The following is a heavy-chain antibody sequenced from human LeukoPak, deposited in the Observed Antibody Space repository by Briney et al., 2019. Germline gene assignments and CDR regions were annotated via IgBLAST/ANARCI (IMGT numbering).Heavy chain of an antibody. CDR1: GFTFSNYA. CDR2: IYSGGST. V-gene: IGHV3-66*01. J-gene: IGHJ4*02. Sequence: GGSLRLSCAASGFTFSNYAMNWVRQAPGKGLEWVSVIYSGGSTYYADSVKGRFTISRDNSKNTLYLQMNSLRAEDTAVYYCARESSSAGSSSFDYWGQGTLVTVSS. D-gene: IGHD6-6*01. CDR3: ARESSSAGSSSFDY.